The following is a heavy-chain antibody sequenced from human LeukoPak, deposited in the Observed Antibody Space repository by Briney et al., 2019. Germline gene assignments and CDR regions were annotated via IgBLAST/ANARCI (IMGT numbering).Heavy chain of an antibody. D-gene: IGHD6-13*01. CDR1: GFSFSSEN. V-gene: IGHV3-48*02. Sequence: GGSLRLSCAASGFSFSSENMNWVRQAPQKGLEWLSFIGSSGSPIVYADSVKGRFISSRDNAKNSVFLEMNSLRDDDTGVYYCARGFGSSWSYGWGQGTLVTVSS. CDR3: ARGFGSSWSYG. J-gene: IGHJ4*02. CDR2: IGSSGSPI.